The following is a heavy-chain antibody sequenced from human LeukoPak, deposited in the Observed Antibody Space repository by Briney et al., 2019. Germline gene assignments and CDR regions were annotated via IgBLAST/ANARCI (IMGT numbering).Heavy chain of an antibody. CDR2: VSSSGGTI. CDR1: GFTFSSYT. J-gene: IGHJ6*03. D-gene: IGHD2-2*01. V-gene: IGHV3-48*04. Sequence: GGSLRLSCAASGFTFSSYTMNWVRQAPGKGLEWVSYVSSSGGTIYYADSVKGRFTISRDNAKNSLYLQMNSLRAEDTAVYYCARVGTTNYYFYYMDVWGKGTTVTVSS. CDR3: ARVGTTNYYFYYMDV.